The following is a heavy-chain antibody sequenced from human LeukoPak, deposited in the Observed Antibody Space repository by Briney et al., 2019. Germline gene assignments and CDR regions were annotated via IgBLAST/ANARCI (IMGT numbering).Heavy chain of an antibody. D-gene: IGHD2-21*02. J-gene: IGHJ4*02. CDR1: GFTFSSYA. CDR2: ISYDATNK. Sequence: GGSLRLACAASGFTFSSYAMHWVRQAPGKGLEWVATISYDATNKYYADSVKGRFTISRDNSKNTLYLQMNSLRAEDTSVYYCARVPYCGGDCYTYYFDYWGQGTLVTVSS. CDR3: ARVPYCGGDCYTYYFDY. V-gene: IGHV3-30*04.